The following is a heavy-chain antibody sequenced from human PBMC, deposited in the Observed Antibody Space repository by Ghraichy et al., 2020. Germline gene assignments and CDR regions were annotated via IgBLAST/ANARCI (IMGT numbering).Heavy chain of an antibody. D-gene: IGHD5-24*01. V-gene: IGHV3-30*18. J-gene: IGHJ4*02. CDR2: ISYDGSNK. CDR1: GFTFSSYG. Sequence: SCAASGFTFSSYGMHWVRQAPGKGLEWVAVISYDGSNKYYADSVKGRFTISRDNSKNTLYLQMNSLRAEDTAVYYCAKLGIDGWLYYYFDYWGQGTLVTVSS. CDR3: AKLGIDGWLYYYFDY.